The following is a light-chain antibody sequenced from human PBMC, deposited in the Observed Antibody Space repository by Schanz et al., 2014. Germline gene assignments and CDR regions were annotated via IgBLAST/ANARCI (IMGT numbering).Light chain of an antibody. CDR3: HQYINSPFT. J-gene: IGKJ3*01. CDR1: QSVSSN. V-gene: IGKV3-15*01. CDR2: GAS. Sequence: EIVLTQSPATLSLSPGERATLSCRASQSVSSNLAWYQQKPGQAPRLLIYGASTRATGIPARFSASGSGTEFTLTISSLQSEDFAVYYCHQYINSPFTFGPGTKLDLK.